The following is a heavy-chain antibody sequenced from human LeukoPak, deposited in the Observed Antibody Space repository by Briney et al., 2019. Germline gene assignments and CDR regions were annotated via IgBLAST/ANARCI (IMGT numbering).Heavy chain of an antibody. J-gene: IGHJ4*02. CDR2: IYYSGST. V-gene: IGHV4-30-4*08. CDR1: GGSISSGDYY. CDR3: ARLGGATVTTHNFDY. Sequence: SETLSLTCTVSGGSISSGDYYWSWIRQPPGKALGWIGYIYYSGSTYYNPSLKSRVTISVDTSKNQFSLKLSSVTAADTAVYYCARLGGATVTTHNFDYWGQGTLVTVSS. D-gene: IGHD4-17*01.